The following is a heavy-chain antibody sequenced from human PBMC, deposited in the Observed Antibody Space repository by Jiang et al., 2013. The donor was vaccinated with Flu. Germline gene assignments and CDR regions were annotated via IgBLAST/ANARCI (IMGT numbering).Heavy chain of an antibody. J-gene: IGHJ4*02. D-gene: IGHD2-21*02. Sequence: GAEVKKPGSSVKVSCMASGDTFRKNTIIWVRQAPGQGLEWMAGIIPIVGTTNYAQKFQGRVTTTADKFTSTIYMEMSSLRSEDTAVYYCARVRSCGGDCYYFDYWGQGPWSPSSQ. CDR1: GDTFRKNT. CDR2: IIPIVGTT. CDR3: ARVRSCGGDCYYFDY. V-gene: IGHV1-69*06.